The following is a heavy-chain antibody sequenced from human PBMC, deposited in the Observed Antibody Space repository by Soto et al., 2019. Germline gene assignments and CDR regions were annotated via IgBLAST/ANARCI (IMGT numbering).Heavy chain of an antibody. J-gene: IGHJ4*02. CDR2: TYYRSKWYN. CDR1: GDSVSSNSAA. V-gene: IGHV6-1*01. CDR3: ARSKKIRMSSGWYVPDY. Sequence: SPTLSLTCAISGDSVSSNSAAWTWIRQSPSRGLEWLGRTYYRSKWYNDYAVSVKSRITINPDTSKNQFSLQLNSVTPEDTAVYYCARSKKIRMSSGWYVPDYWGQGTLVTVSS. D-gene: IGHD6-19*01.